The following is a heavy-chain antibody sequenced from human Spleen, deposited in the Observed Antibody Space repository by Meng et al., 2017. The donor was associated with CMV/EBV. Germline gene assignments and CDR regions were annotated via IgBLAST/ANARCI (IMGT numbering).Heavy chain of an antibody. CDR3: AKDVTGYLSLYFDY. CDR2: ISGSGGGT. CDR1: GFTFSSYA. Sequence: GESLKISCAASGFTFSSYAMSWVRQAPGKGLEWVSAISGSGGGTYSADSVKGRFTISRDNSKNTLYLQMNSLRAEDTAVYYCAKDVTGYLSLYFDYWGQGTLVTVSS. V-gene: IGHV3-23*01. D-gene: IGHD6-25*01. J-gene: IGHJ4*02.